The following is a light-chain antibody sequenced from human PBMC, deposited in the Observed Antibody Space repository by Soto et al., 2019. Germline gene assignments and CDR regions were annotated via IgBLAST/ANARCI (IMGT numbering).Light chain of an antibody. CDR3: SSCTSSSTPYV. V-gene: IGLV2-14*01. CDR1: SSDVGAYDL. J-gene: IGLJ1*01. Sequence: QSVLSQPASVSGSPGQSVTISCTGTSSDVGAYDLVCWYQQHPGKALKLMIYDVSNRPSGVSNRFSGSKSGNTASLTISGLQAEDEADYYCSSCTSSSTPYVFGTGTKVTVL. CDR2: DVS.